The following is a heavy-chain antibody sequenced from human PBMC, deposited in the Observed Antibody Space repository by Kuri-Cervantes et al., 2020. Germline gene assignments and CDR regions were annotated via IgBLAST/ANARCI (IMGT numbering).Heavy chain of an antibody. D-gene: IGHD6-13*01. Sequence: GESLKISCAASGFTFSSYWMSWVREAPGKGLEWVANIKQDGSGKYYVDSVKGRFTISRDNAKNSLYLQMNSLRAEDTAVYYCARDRGYSSSVYWRWPDGDSWFDPWGQGTLVTVSS. CDR1: GFTFSSYW. V-gene: IGHV3-7*01. CDR2: IKQDGSGK. CDR3: ARDRGYSSSVYWRWPDGDSWFDP. J-gene: IGHJ5*02.